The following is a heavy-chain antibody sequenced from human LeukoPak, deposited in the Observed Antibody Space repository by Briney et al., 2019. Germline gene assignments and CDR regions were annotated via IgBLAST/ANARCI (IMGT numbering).Heavy chain of an antibody. CDR1: GFTFSRFW. V-gene: IGHV3-74*01. J-gene: IGHJ3*02. D-gene: IGHD3-10*01. CDR3: ARDLSGRYAFDI. CDR2: INSDESSI. Sequence: PGGSLRLSCAASGFTFSRFWMHWVRQAPGKGLVWVSRINSDESSISYADSVKGRFTISRDNAKNTLYLQMNSLRDEDTAVYYCARDLSGRYAFDIWGQGTMVTVSS.